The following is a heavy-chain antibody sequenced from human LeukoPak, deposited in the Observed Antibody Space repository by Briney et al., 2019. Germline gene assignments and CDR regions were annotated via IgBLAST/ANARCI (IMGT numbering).Heavy chain of an antibody. CDR1: GGSFSGYY. V-gene: IGHV4-34*01. CDR3: ARGLLWGPNWFDP. D-gene: IGHD3-16*01. J-gene: IGHJ5*02. CDR2: INHSGST. Sequence: SETLSLTCAVYGGSFSGYYWSWIRQPPGKGLEWIGEINHSGSTNYSPSLKSRVTISVDTSKNQFSLKLSSVTAADTAVYYCARGLLWGPNWFDPWGQGTLVTVSS.